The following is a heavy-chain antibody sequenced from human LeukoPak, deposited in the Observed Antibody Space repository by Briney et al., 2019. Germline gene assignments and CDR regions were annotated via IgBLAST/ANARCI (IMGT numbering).Heavy chain of an antibody. CDR2: IYYSGST. CDR1: GGSFSGYY. D-gene: IGHD3-3*01. CDR3: ARLAYYDFWSGYSPPSYYFDY. Sequence: SETLSLTCAVYGGSFSGYYWSWIRQPPGKGLEWIGSIYYSGSTYYNPSLKSRVTISVDTSKNQFSLKLSSVTAADTAVYYCARLAYYDFWSGYSPPSYYFDYWGQGTLVTVSS. V-gene: IGHV4-34*01. J-gene: IGHJ4*02.